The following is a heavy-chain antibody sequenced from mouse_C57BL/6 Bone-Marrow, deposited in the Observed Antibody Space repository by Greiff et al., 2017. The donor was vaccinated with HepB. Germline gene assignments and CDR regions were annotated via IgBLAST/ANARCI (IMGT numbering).Heavy chain of an antibody. CDR2: IDPENGDT. CDR1: GFNIKDDY. Sequence: VQLQQSGAELVRPGASVKLSCTASGFNIKDDYMHWVKQRPEQGLEWIGRIDPENGDTEYAPKFQGKATITTYTSSNTAYLHLSSLTSEDTAVYFCTTFYNLFDYWGQGTTLTVSS. J-gene: IGHJ2*01. V-gene: IGHV14-4*01. D-gene: IGHD1-3*01. CDR3: TTFYNLFDY.